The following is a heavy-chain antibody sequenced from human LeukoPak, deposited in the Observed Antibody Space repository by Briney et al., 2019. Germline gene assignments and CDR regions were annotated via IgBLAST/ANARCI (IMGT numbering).Heavy chain of an antibody. J-gene: IGHJ4*02. V-gene: IGHV4-59*01. D-gene: IGHD2-15*01. CDR3: ARRYCSGGSCSSFDY. CDR1: GGSISGYY. CDR2: IYYSGST. Sequence: SETLSLTCAVSGGSISGYYWGWVRQPPGKGLEWIGYIYYSGSTNYNPSLKSRVTISVDTSTNQFSLKLSSVTAADTAVYYCARRYCSGGSCSSFDYWGQGTLVTVSS.